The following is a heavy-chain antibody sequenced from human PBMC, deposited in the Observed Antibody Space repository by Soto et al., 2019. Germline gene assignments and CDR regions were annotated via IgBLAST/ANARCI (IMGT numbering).Heavy chain of an antibody. J-gene: IGHJ6*02. D-gene: IGHD6-6*01. V-gene: IGHV3-23*01. CDR3: AKALQYSSSRDYFYYGMDV. CDR1: GFTFSSYW. Sequence: GGSLRLSCAASGFTFSSYWMSWVRQAPGKGLEWVSGMNSGGRTYYADSVKGRFTISRDTSKNTLYLQMNSLRADDTAVFYCAKALQYSSSRDYFYYGMDVWGQGTTVTVSS. CDR2: MNSGGRT.